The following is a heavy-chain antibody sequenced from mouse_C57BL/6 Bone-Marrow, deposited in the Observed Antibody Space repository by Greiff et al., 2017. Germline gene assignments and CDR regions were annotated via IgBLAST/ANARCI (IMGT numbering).Heavy chain of an antibody. CDR3: ARSVYYDYVDY. Sequence: VQLQQSGPELVKPGDSVKISCKASGYSFTGYFMNWVMQSHGKSLEWIGRINPYNGDTFYNQKFKGKATLTVDKSSSTAHMELRSLTSEDSAVYYCARSVYYDYVDYWGQGTTLTVSS. D-gene: IGHD2-4*01. V-gene: IGHV1-20*01. J-gene: IGHJ2*01. CDR1: GYSFTGYF. CDR2: INPYNGDT.